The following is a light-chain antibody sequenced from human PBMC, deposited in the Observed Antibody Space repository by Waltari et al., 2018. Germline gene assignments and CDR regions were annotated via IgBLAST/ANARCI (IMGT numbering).Light chain of an antibody. CDR2: EVS. CDR1: SSDVGGYHY. Sequence: QSALTQPASVSGSPGQSITISCTGSSSDVGGYHYVSWFQQHPGKAPKLMIYEVSNRPSGVSERFSGSKSGNTASLIISGLQPEDEADYYCSSYTSSTTVVFGGGTKLTVL. J-gene: IGLJ2*01. V-gene: IGLV2-14*01. CDR3: SSYTSSTTVV.